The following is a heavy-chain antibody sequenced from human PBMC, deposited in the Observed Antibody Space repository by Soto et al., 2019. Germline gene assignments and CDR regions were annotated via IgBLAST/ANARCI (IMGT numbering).Heavy chain of an antibody. Sequence: GESLKISCKGSGYIFAPYWIGWVRQMPGKGLEWMGIISPSDSQTRYSPSFQGHVTFSADKSISTAYLQWSSLKASDTALYFCARHFDSSVQSTCDIWGQGTTVTVSS. CDR3: ARHFDSSVQSTCDI. J-gene: IGHJ3*02. CDR2: ISPSDSQT. V-gene: IGHV5-51*01. CDR1: GYIFAPYW. D-gene: IGHD3-22*01.